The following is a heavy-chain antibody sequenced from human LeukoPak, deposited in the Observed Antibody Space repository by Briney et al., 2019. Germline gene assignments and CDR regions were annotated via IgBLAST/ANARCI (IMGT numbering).Heavy chain of an antibody. CDR2: VHYSGST. CDR1: GGSISSYY. Sequence: SETLSLTCTVSGGSISSYYWSWIRHPPGKGLEWLGYVHYSGSTNYNPSLKSRVTISVDTSKNQFSLKLSSVTAADTAVYYCARRDCSRTSCPFEYWGQGTLVTVSS. V-gene: IGHV4-59*08. D-gene: IGHD2-2*01. CDR3: ARRDCSRTSCPFEY. J-gene: IGHJ4*02.